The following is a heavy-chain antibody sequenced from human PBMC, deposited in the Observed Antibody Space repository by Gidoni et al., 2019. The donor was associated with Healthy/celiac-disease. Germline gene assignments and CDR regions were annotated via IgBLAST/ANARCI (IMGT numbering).Heavy chain of an antibody. V-gene: IGHV1-69*01. CDR1: GGTCGSYA. CDR3: ARGYFYYDSSGYPYEFDP. D-gene: IGHD3-22*01. Sequence: QVQLFQSVAEVKRRGCSVEVACHASGGTCGSYAISWVRQAPGQGLEWMGGIMPIFGTANYAQKFQGRVTITADESTSTAYMELSSLRSEDTAVYYCARGYFYYDSSGYPYEFDPWGQGTLVTVSS. CDR2: IMPIFGTA. J-gene: IGHJ5*02.